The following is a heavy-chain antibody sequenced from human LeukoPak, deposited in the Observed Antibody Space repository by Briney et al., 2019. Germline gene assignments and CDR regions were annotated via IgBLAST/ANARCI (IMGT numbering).Heavy chain of an antibody. CDR3: ASNTGYSSGWAAPF. CDR2: IYSGGST. Sequence: GGSLRLSCAASGFTVSSNYVSWVRQAPGKGLEWVSVIYSGGSTYYADSVKGRFTISRDNSKNTLYLQMNSLRAEDTAVYYCASNTGYSSGWAAPFWGQGTLVTVSS. CDR1: GFTVSSNY. D-gene: IGHD6-19*01. J-gene: IGHJ4*02. V-gene: IGHV3-66*02.